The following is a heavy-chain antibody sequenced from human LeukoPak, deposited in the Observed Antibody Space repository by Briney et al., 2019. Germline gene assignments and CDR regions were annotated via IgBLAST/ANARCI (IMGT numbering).Heavy chain of an antibody. CDR1: GYSISSGYY. Sequence: PSETLSLTCTVSGYSISSGYYWGWIRQPPGKGLEWIGSIYHSGSTYYNPSLKSRVTISVDTSKNQFSLKLSSVTAADTAVYYCARDHIVVVPAAMRAINWFDPWGQGTLVTVSS. J-gene: IGHJ5*02. CDR2: IYHSGST. CDR3: ARDHIVVVPAAMRAINWFDP. V-gene: IGHV4-38-2*02. D-gene: IGHD2-2*01.